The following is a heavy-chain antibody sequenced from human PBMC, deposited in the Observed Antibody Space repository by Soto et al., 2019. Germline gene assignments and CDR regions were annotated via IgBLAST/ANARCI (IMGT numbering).Heavy chain of an antibody. Sequence: LSTSAAXXVXWVRQPPGKXLEWLALIYWNDDKRYSPSLRSRLTITKDTSKNQVDLTMTDLDPVDTATYFCAHRYGGNYXRWYFDSWGQGTLVTVSS. CDR1: LSTSAAXX. CDR2: IYWNDDK. J-gene: IGHJ4*02. CDR3: AHRYGGNYXRWYFDS. V-gene: IGHV2-5*01. D-gene: IGHD4-17*01.